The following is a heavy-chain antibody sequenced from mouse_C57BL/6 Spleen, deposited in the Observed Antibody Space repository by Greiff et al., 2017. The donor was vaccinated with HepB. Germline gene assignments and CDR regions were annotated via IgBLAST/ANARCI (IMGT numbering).Heavy chain of an antibody. Sequence: QVQLQQSGPELVKPGASVKISCKASGYSFTSYYIHWVKQRPGQGLEWIGWIYPGSGNTKYNEKFKGKATLTADTSSSTAYMQLSSLTSKDSAVYYCARSGGYYVPHYYAMDYWGQGTSVTVSS. D-gene: IGHD2-3*01. CDR1: GYSFTSYY. J-gene: IGHJ4*01. CDR2: IYPGSGNT. CDR3: ARSGGYYVPHYYAMDY. V-gene: IGHV1-66*01.